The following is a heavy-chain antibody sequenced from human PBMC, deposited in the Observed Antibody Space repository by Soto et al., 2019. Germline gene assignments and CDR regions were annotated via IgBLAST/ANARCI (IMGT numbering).Heavy chain of an antibody. CDR3: ARGLTMGQLPSHFDH. CDR1: GGSVSNDNFY. J-gene: IGHJ5*02. CDR2: VLSSGIT. Sequence: KSSETLSLTCTVSGGSVSNDNFYWSWIRQPPGKGLEWIGYVLSSGITNYNPSLKRRVTISVDTSRNQFSLRLSSVTAADTAVYYCARGLTMGQLPSHFDHWGQGTLVTVSS. D-gene: IGHD3-16*01. V-gene: IGHV4-61*01.